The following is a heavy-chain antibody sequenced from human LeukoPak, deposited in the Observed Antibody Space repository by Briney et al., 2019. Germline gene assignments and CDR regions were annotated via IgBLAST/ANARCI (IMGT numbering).Heavy chain of an antibody. CDR1: GDSVSSNSAA. J-gene: IGHJ4*02. Sequence: SQTLSLTCAISGDSVSSNSAAWNWIRQSPSRGLEWLGRTYYRSKWYNDYAVSVKSRITINPDTSKNQFSLILTSVTAADTAVYYCARSPSRPSASNWEYYFDFWGQGTLVTVSS. D-gene: IGHD6-6*01. V-gene: IGHV6-1*01. CDR3: ARSPSRPSASNWEYYFDF. CDR2: TYYRSKWYN.